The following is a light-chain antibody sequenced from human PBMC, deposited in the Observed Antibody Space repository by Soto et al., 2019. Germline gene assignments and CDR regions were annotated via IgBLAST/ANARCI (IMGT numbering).Light chain of an antibody. J-gene: IGKJ1*01. V-gene: IGKV1-39*01. CDR3: QQSFASLRT. CDR2: AAS. Sequence: DIQMTQSPSSLSASVGDRVTITCRASQSIRTYLNWFQQRPGKAPKLLIYAASTLQGGVPSRFSGSGSGTDFSLTISSVQSEDFATYYCQQSFASLRTFGQGTTVEI. CDR1: QSIRTY.